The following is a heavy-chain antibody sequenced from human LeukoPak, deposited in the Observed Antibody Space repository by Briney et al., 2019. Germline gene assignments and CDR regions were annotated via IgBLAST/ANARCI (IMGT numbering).Heavy chain of an antibody. J-gene: IGHJ4*02. Sequence: ASVKVSCKTSGGTFNSYAFNWVRQAPGQGLEWMGGIIPVLGTADYAEEFQDRVTITADESTSTAYMELSSLRSEDTAVYYCANNVKAYHYESSGLTWGQGTRVIVSS. CDR1: GGTFNSYA. CDR2: IIPVLGTA. V-gene: IGHV1-69*13. CDR3: ANNVKAYHYESSGLT. D-gene: IGHD3-22*01.